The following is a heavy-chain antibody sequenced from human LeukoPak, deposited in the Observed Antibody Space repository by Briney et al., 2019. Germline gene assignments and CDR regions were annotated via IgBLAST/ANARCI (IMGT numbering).Heavy chain of an antibody. J-gene: IGHJ4*02. V-gene: IGHV3-49*03. CDR3: TRGGDCSSTSCFDY. CDR2: IRSKAYGGTT. Sequence: GGSLRLSCTASGFTFGDYAMSWFRQAPGKGLEWVGFIRSKAYGGTTEYAASVKGRFTISRDDSKSIAYLQMSSLKTEDTAVYYCTRGGDCSSTSCFDYWGQGTLVTVSS. CDR1: GFTFGDYA. D-gene: IGHD2-2*01.